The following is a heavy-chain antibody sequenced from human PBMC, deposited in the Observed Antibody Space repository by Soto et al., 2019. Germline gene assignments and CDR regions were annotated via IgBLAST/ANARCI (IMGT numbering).Heavy chain of an antibody. CDR2: INHVGGT. V-gene: IGHV4-34*01. CDR3: VRIRYQLPSSVLWLDP. D-gene: IGHD3-16*01. Sequence: SETLSLSCAAYGGFLSESYWTWIRQPPGKGLEWIGEINHVGGTNYNPSLKSRVTMSVDTSQNQFSLRLISVTAADTAMYFCVRIRYQLPSSVLWLDPWGQGTPVTVSS. CDR1: GGFLSESY. J-gene: IGHJ5*02.